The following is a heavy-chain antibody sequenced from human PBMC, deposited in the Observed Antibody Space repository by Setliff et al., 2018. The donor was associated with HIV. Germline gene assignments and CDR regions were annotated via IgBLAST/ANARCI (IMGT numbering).Heavy chain of an antibody. V-gene: IGHV1-46*01. CDR1: GYTFTSYI. J-gene: IGHJ4*02. CDR3: AREFPGGTKGFDY. D-gene: IGHD1-1*01. Sequence: ASVKVSCKASGYTFTSYILHWVRQAAGQGLEWVGRIAPSSGGIHYAQKFQDRATMTRDTSTSTVYMDLSRLRSEDTAVYYCAREFPGGTKGFDYWGQGTLVTVSS. CDR2: IAPSSGGI.